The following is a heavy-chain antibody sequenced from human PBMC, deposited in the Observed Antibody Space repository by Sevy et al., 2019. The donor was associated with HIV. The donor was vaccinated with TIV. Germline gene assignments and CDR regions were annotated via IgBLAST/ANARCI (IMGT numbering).Heavy chain of an antibody. CDR3: AGGPIVVVPAAPPPDFDY. D-gene: IGHD2-2*01. CDR1: GFTFSSYS. CDR2: ISTSSSYT. J-gene: IGHJ4*02. V-gene: IGHV3-21*01. Sequence: GGSLRLSCPASGFTFSSYSMNWVRQAPGKGLEWVSSISTSSSYTYYADSVKGRFTISRDNAKNSLYLQMNSLRAEDTAVYYCAGGPIVVVPAAPPPDFDYWGQGTLVTVSS.